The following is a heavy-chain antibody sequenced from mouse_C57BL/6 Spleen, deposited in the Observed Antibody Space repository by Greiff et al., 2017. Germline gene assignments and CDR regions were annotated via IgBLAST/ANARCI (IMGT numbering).Heavy chain of an antibody. D-gene: IGHD2-1*01. CDR3: TRVYGNYGDFDY. CDR2: ISSGGDYI. Sequence: EVMLVESGEGLVKPGGSLKLSCAASGFTFSSYAMSWVRQTPETRLEWVAYISSGGDYIYYADNVKGRFTISRDNARNTLYLQMSSLKSEDTAMYFCTRVYGNYGDFDYWGQGTTLTVSS. J-gene: IGHJ2*01. CDR1: GFTFSSYA. V-gene: IGHV5-9-1*02.